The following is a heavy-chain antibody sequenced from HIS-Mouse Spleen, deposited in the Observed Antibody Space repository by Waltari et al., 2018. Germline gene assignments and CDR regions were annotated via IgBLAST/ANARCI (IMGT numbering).Heavy chain of an antibody. CDR2: ISGSGGRT. CDR1: GLPFLSYA. V-gene: IGHV3-23*01. Sequence: EVQQLESGGGLVQPGGSLGLSCAASGLPFLSYAMSGVRQAPGKGLEWVSAISGSGGRTYYADSVKGRFTISRDNSKNTLYLQMNSLRAEDTAVYYCAKDLIAAFDYWGQGTLVTVSS. D-gene: IGHD6-6*01. J-gene: IGHJ4*02. CDR3: AKDLIAAFDY.